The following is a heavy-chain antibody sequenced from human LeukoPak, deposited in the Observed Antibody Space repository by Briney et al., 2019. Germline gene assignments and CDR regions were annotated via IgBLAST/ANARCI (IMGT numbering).Heavy chain of an antibody. CDR2: IKQDGTEK. CDR3: ARDVRPDY. J-gene: IGHJ4*02. D-gene: IGHD6-6*01. V-gene: IGHV3-7*04. CDR1: GFNFSSYW. Sequence: GGSLRLSCAAAGFNFSSYWMTWVRQAPGKGLEWVANIKQDGTEKYYMDSVKGRFSISRDNAKNSLYLQMNALRAEDTAVYYCARDVRPDYWGQGTLVTVST.